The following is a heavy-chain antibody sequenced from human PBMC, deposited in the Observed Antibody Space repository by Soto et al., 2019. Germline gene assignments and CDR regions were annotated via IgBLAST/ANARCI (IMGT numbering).Heavy chain of an antibody. CDR1: GGSISGYY. Sequence: SATLSLTCTVSGGSISGYYWSWIRQSPGKGLEYIGYIYYRGSTNYNPSLKSRVTMSVDTSRNQFSLKVNSVTAADTAVYYCARQQLLPFYYALDVWGQGTTVTVSS. V-gene: IGHV4-59*01. CDR3: ARQQLLPFYYALDV. D-gene: IGHD6-13*01. J-gene: IGHJ6*02. CDR2: IYYRGST.